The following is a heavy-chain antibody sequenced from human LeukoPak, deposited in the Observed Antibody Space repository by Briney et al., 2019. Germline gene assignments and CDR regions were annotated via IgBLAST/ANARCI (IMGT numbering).Heavy chain of an antibody. CDR3: ARDSRETGSTSDFDF. Sequence: ASVKVSCKTSGYTFYDYGISWVRQAPGQGLELMGWSGADTGNTNFAQKLQDRVTMTTDTSTSTAYMELRSLTSDDAAVYYCARDSRETGSTSDFDFWGQGTLVTVSS. J-gene: IGHJ4*02. CDR2: SGADTGNT. CDR1: GYTFYDYG. D-gene: IGHD1-7*01. V-gene: IGHV1-18*04.